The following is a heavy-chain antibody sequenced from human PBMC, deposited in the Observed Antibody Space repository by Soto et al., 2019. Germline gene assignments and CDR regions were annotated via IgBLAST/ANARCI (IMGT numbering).Heavy chain of an antibody. CDR2: ISYDGSNK. Sequence: QVQLVESGGGVVQPGRSLRLSCAASGFTFSSYAMHWVRQAPGKGLEWVAVISYDGSNKYYADSVKGRFTISRDNSKNTLDLQMNSLRSEDTAVYYCARDLVGYCSGGSCYSEDYYYYYGMDVWGQGTTVTVSS. CDR1: GFTFSSYA. CDR3: ARDLVGYCSGGSCYSEDYYYYYGMDV. V-gene: IGHV3-30-3*01. D-gene: IGHD2-15*01. J-gene: IGHJ6*02.